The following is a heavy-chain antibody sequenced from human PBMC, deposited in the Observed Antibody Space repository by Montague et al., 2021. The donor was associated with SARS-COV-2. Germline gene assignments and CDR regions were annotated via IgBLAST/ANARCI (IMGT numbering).Heavy chain of an antibody. J-gene: IGHJ5*02. CDR3: ARRPYYYDSSSQFDP. CDR1: GGSISSSTYY. V-gene: IGHV4-39*07. Sequence: SETLSLTCTVSGGSISSSTYYWGWIRQPPGKGLEWIASIYYSGSTYFNPSLKSRVAISIDTSKYQFSLKLSSVTAADTAVYYCARRPYYYDSSSQFDPWGQGVLVTVSS. D-gene: IGHD3-22*01. CDR2: IYYSGST.